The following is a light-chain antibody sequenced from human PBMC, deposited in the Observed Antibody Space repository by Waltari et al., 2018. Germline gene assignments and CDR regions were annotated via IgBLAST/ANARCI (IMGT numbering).Light chain of an antibody. Sequence: EVVLTQSPATLSLSPGERATLSCRASQSVDTFLAWYQQKPGQAPRLLIYEASQRATGIPARFSGSGSGTDFTLTISNLEPEDVAVYYCQQRANWPPLTFGGGTKVEIK. CDR3: QQRANWPPLT. CDR2: EAS. V-gene: IGKV3-11*01. J-gene: IGKJ4*01. CDR1: QSVDTF.